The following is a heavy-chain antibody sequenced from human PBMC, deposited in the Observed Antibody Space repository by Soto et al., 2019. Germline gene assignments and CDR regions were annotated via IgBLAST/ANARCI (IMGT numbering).Heavy chain of an antibody. J-gene: IGHJ4*02. CDR3: TRQKPQTGTTDH. V-gene: IGHV3-73*01. CDR2: VRDKGNSYAT. CDR1: GFTFSDSP. D-gene: IGHD1-1*01. Sequence: PGGSLILSCAASGFTFSDSPMHWVRQASGKGLEWVGRVRDKGNSYATGYAASVRGRFTISRDDSTNTAYLQMDSLRIDDTAVYYCTRQKPQTGTTDHWGLGTLVTVSS.